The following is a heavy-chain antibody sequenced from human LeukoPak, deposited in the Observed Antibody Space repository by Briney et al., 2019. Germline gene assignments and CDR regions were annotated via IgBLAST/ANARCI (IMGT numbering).Heavy chain of an antibody. CDR2: IYHSGST. J-gene: IGHJ5*02. Sequence: SQTLSLTCTVSGGSISSGGYYWSWIRQPPGKGLEWIGYIYHSGSTYYNPSLKSRVTISVDRSKNQFSLKLSSVTAADTAVYYCARVRQYSNYNWFDPWGQGTLVTVSS. CDR3: ARVRQYSNYNWFDP. V-gene: IGHV4-30-2*01. D-gene: IGHD4-11*01. CDR1: GGSISSGGYY.